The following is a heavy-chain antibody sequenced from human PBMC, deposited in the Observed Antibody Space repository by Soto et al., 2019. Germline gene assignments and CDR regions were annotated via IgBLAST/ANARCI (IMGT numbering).Heavy chain of an antibody. CDR1: GDSISADS. Sequence: SETLSLTCTVSGDSISADSWSWVRQPPGTGLEWIGEINHSGSTNYNPSLKSRVTISVDTSKNQFSLKLTSVTAADTAVYYCARDKITGLFDYWGQGTLVTVSS. J-gene: IGHJ4*02. D-gene: IGHD2-8*02. CDR2: INHSGST. V-gene: IGHV4-34*01. CDR3: ARDKITGLFDY.